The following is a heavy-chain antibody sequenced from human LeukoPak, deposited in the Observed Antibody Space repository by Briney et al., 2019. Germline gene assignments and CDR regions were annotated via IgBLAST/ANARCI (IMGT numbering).Heavy chain of an antibody. CDR2: ISSSSSYI. CDR3: AREDYGGNSIDY. J-gene: IGHJ4*02. Sequence: GWSLRLSCAASGFTFSSYSMNWVRQAPGKGLEWVSSISSSSSYIYYADSVKGRFTISRDNAKNSLYLQMNSLRAEDTAVYYCAREDYGGNSIDYWGQGTLVTVSS. V-gene: IGHV3-21*01. CDR1: GFTFSSYS. D-gene: IGHD4-23*01.